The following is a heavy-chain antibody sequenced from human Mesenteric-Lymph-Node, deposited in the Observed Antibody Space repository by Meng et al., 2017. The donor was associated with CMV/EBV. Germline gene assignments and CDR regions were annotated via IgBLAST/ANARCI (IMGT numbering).Heavy chain of an antibody. D-gene: IGHD2-15*01. CDR3: AATGGYPNWFDP. CDR2: TNDDGSQK. Sequence: GESLKISCAASGFTFSTYWMSWVRQAPGKGLEWVATTNDDGSQKYYVDSLKGRFTISRDNAKNSLYLEMNSLRVEDTAIYFCAATGGYPNWFDPWGQGTLVTVSS. CDR1: GFTFSTYW. J-gene: IGHJ5*02. V-gene: IGHV3-7*01.